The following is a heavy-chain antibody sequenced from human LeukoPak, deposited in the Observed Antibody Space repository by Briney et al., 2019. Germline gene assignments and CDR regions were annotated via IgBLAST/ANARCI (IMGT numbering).Heavy chain of an antibody. CDR2: INESGRT. V-gene: IGHV4-34*01. CDR3: ARWGQGTPTIIVRRYFDL. Sequence: SETLSLTCAVSGGSFRGYYWNWIRQSPGRGVEGIGEINESGRTHYNASPESRGTISVDTSKNLFSLNLSSVPAADTAVYYCARWGQGTPTIIVRRYFDLWGQGTLVTVSS. CDR1: GGSFRGYY. J-gene: IGHJ4*02. D-gene: IGHD5-12*01.